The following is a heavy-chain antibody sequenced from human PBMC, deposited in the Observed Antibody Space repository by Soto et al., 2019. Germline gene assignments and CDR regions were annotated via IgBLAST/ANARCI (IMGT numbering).Heavy chain of an antibody. V-gene: IGHV3-7*05. CDR1: GFTFSSHW. J-gene: IGHJ6*02. CDR3: VRGGGDMGV. Sequence: EVQLVESGGGLVQPGGSLRLSCAASGFTFSSHWMSWVRQAPGKRLEWVANIKQDGSDQYYVDSVKGRFTISRDNAKKSLYLQMNSLRAEDTAVYYCVRGGGDMGVWGQGTTVIVSS. CDR2: IKQDGSDQ. D-gene: IGHD2-21*02.